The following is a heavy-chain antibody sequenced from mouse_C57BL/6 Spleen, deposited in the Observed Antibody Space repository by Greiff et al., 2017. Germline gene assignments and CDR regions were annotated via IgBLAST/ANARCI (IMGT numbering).Heavy chain of an antibody. CDR3: ASYYGSSYWYFDV. D-gene: IGHD1-1*01. CDR1: GFTFSSYG. J-gene: IGHJ1*03. CDR2: ISSGGSYT. V-gene: IGHV5-6*02. Sequence: DVKLVESGGDLVKPGGSLKLSCAASGFTFSSYGMSWVRQTPDKRLEWVATISSGGSYTYYPDSVKGRFTISRDNAKNTLYLQMSSLKSEDTAMXYCASYYGSSYWYFDVWGTGTTVTVSS.